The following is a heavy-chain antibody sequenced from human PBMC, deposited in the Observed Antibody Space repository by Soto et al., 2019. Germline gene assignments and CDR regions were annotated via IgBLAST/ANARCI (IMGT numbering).Heavy chain of an antibody. D-gene: IGHD2-8*01. J-gene: IGHJ4*02. CDR3: VHHGGVPYYHDF. CDR2: IFYSGST. V-gene: IGHV4-4*02. CDR1: GGSLSSSSW. Sequence: LSLTCAVSGGSLSSSSWWSWVRQPPGKTLEWLGEIFYSGSTKYNPSLNSRVTISADQSKNDFSLRLSSVTAADTAVYYCVHHGGVPYYHDFWGQGMLVTVS.